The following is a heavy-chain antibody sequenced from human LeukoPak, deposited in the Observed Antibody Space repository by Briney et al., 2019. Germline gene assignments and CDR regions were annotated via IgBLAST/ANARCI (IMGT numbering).Heavy chain of an antibody. CDR1: GYTFTGYY. J-gene: IGHJ4*02. Sequence: ASVKVSCKASGYTFTGYYMHWVRQAPGQGLEWMGWINPNSGGTNYAQKFQGRVTMTRATSISTAYMELSRLRSDDTAVYYCATDGYNTPALDYWGQGTLVTVSS. V-gene: IGHV1-2*02. CDR3: ATDGYNTPALDY. CDR2: INPNSGGT. D-gene: IGHD5-24*01.